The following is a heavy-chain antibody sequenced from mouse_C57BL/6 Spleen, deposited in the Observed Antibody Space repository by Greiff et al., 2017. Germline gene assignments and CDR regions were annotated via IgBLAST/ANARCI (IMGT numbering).Heavy chain of an antibody. Sequence: QVQLQQPGAELVKPGASVKLSCKASGYTFTSYWMHWVKQRPGRGLEWIGRIDPNSGGTKYNESFKSQATLTVDKPSSKAYIQLSSLTSEDSAVYYCAREEDGYLYAMDYWGQGTSVTVSS. CDR1: GYTFTSYW. V-gene: IGHV1-72*01. J-gene: IGHJ4*01. D-gene: IGHD2-3*01. CDR3: AREEDGYLYAMDY. CDR2: IDPNSGGT.